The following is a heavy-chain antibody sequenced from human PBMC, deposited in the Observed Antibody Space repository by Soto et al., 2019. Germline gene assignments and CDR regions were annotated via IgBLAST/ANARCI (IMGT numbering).Heavy chain of an antibody. J-gene: IGHJ5*02. CDR1: GASIGSGGW. Sequence: QVHLQVSGPGLVKPSETLSLTCAVSGASIGSGGWWSWVRQPPGKGLEWIAEIFHDGNTNYSPSLKSRVTISVDKSQNQFSLNVYSVTAADTAVYYCARHEGWTGPDQWGQGTLVTVSS. D-gene: IGHD2-8*02. CDR3: ARHEGWTGPDQ. CDR2: IFHDGNT. V-gene: IGHV4-4*02.